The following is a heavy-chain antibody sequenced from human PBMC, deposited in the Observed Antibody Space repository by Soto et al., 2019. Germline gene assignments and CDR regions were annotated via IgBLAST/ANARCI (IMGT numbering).Heavy chain of an antibody. V-gene: IGHV3-23*01. CDR3: AKFFVAGTRGYFDS. CDR1: GFIFSSYA. Sequence: EVQLLESGGGLVQPGGSLRLSCTASGFIFSSYAMSWVRQAPGKGLEWVSAISASGDNAYYADSVKGRFTISRDRSKSLYLQMKSLRAEDTAIYFFAKFFVAGTRGYFDSWGQGTLVTVSS. CDR2: ISASGDNA. D-gene: IGHD6-19*01. J-gene: IGHJ4*02.